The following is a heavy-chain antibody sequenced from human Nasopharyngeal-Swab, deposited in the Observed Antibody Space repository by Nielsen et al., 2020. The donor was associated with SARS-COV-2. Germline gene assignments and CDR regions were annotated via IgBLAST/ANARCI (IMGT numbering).Heavy chain of an antibody. Sequence: SETLSLTCTVSGGSISSGGYYWSWIRQHPGKGLEWIGTIFHSGNTYYNPSLKGRVTISVDTSKNQFSLELTSVAAADTAVYYCARQCVPVVGPCNWLNPWSQGALVTVSS. CDR2: IFHSGNT. J-gene: IGHJ5*02. CDR1: GGSISSGGYY. V-gene: IGHV4-39*01. D-gene: IGHD6-19*01. CDR3: ARQCVPVVGPCNWLNP.